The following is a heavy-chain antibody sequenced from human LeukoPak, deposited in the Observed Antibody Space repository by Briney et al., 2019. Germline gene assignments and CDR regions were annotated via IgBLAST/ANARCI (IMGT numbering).Heavy chain of an antibody. CDR1: GYTFTSYG. Sequence: GASVKVSCKASGYTFTSYGISWVRQAPGQGLEWMGWISAYNGNTNYAQKLQGRVTMTTDTSTSTVYMELSSLRSEDTAVYYCARCGVVDIVATTTKDNWFDPWGQGTLVTVSS. J-gene: IGHJ5*02. V-gene: IGHV1-18*01. D-gene: IGHD5-12*01. CDR3: ARCGVVDIVATTTKDNWFDP. CDR2: ISAYNGNT.